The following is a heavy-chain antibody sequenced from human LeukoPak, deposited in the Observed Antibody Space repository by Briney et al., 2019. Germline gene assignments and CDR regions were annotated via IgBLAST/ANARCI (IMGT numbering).Heavy chain of an antibody. J-gene: IGHJ3*02. D-gene: IGHD4/OR15-4a*01. CDR2: IKSKNDGGTR. CDR1: GFTSSNAW. CDR3: TTFDYAAFLI. Sequence: GGSLRLSCAVSGFTSSNAWMSWVRQAAGKGRAWVGRIKSKNDGGTRDYAAPVKGRFTISRDDSKNTLYLQMNSLKTEDTAVYYCTTFDYAAFLIWGQGTMVTVS. V-gene: IGHV3-15*01.